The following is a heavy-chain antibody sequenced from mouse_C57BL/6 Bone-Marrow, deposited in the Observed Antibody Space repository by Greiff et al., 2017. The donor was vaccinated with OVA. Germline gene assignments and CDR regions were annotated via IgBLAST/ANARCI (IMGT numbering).Heavy chain of an antibody. Sequence: VQLQQPGAELVKPGASVKLSCKASGYTFTSYWMRWVKQRPGQGLEWIGMIHPNSGSTNYNEKFKSKATLTVDKSSSTAYMQLSSLTSEDSAVYYCARDPFTTVVATGAYWGQGTLVTVSA. CDR3: ARDPFTTVVATGAY. V-gene: IGHV1-64*01. D-gene: IGHD1-1*01. CDR1: GYTFTSYW. J-gene: IGHJ3*01. CDR2: IHPNSGST.